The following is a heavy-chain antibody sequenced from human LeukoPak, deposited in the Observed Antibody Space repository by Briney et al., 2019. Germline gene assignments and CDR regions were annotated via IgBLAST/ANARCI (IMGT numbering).Heavy chain of an antibody. J-gene: IGHJ6*02. CDR3: AKDLIDILTGYYYYGMDV. CDR1: GFTFSSYG. V-gene: IGHV3-30*18. CDR2: ISYDGSNK. D-gene: IGHD3-9*01. Sequence: GGSLRLSCAASGFTFSSYGMHWVRQAPGKGLEWVAVISYDGSNKYYADSVKGRFTISRDNSKNTLYLQMNSLRAEDTAVYYCAKDLIDILTGYYYYGMDVWGQGTTVTVSS.